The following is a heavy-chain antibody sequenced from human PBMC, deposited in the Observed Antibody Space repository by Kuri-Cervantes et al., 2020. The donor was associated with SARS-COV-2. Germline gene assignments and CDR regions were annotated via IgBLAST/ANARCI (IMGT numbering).Heavy chain of an antibody. J-gene: IGHJ2*01. CDR1: GFTFSSYW. Sequence: GGSLRLSCAASGFTFSSYWMSWVRQAPGKGLEWVANIKQDGSEKYYVDSVKGRFTISRDNAKNSLYLQMNSLRAEDTAVYYCARRFHQYQLPHWYFDLWGRGTLVTGSS. V-gene: IGHV3-7*01. CDR3: ARRFHQYQLPHWYFDL. D-gene: IGHD2-2*01. CDR2: IKQDGSEK.